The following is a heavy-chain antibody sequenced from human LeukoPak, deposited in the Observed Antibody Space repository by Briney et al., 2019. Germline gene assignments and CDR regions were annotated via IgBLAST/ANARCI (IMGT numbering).Heavy chain of an antibody. CDR3: ARGAAVAAEYYYGMDV. CDR2: INWNGGSR. J-gene: IGHJ6*02. V-gene: IGHV3-20*04. D-gene: IGHD6-19*01. Sequence: GGSLRLSCAASGLTFSRYWMYWVRQAPGKGLEWVSGINWNGGSRSYADSVKGRFTISRDNAKNSLYLQMNSLRAEDTALYYCARGAAVAAEYYYGMDVWGQGTTVTVSS. CDR1: GLTFSRYW.